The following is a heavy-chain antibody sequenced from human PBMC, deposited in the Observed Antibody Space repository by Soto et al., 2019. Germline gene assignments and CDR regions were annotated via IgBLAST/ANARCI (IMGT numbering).Heavy chain of an antibody. CDR3: SRGTAAAGYYY. CDR2: TYYRSRWYT. D-gene: IGHD6-13*01. CDR1: GDSVSSVTTA. Sequence: SQTLSLTCAISGDSVSSVTTAWNWVRQSPSRGLEWLGRTYYRSRWYTDYAVSVKSRIIINPDTSKNQFSLQLNAVIPEDTAVYYCSRGTAAAGYYYWGQGTPGTVPQ. V-gene: IGHV6-1*01. J-gene: IGHJ4*02.